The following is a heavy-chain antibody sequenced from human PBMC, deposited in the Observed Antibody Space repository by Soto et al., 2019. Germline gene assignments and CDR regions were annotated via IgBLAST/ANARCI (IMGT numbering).Heavy chain of an antibody. Sequence: PSETLSLTCTVSGGSISSSSYYWGWIRQPPGKGLEWIGSIYYSGSTYYNPSLKSRVTISVDTSKNQFSLKLSSVTAADTAVYYCASLEWRGDTAMVLDYWGQGTLVTVSS. CDR2: IYYSGST. CDR3: ASLEWRGDTAMVLDY. CDR1: GGSISSSSYY. V-gene: IGHV4-39*01. D-gene: IGHD5-18*01. J-gene: IGHJ4*02.